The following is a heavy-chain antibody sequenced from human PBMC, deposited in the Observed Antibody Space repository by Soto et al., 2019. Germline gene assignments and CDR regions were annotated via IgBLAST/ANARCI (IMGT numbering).Heavy chain of an antibody. CDR2: ISSSGTTI. CDR1: GFTFNDYY. J-gene: IGHJ6*02. CDR3: AKGYVWGSYRPSMDV. Sequence: QGQLGESGGGLAKPGGSLRLSCAASGFTFNDYYMSWIRQAPGKGLEWVSYISSSGTTIYYADSVKGRFTISRDNARSSLFLQMSSLRAEDTAVYYCAKGYVWGSYRPSMDVWGHGTTVIVSS. D-gene: IGHD3-16*02. V-gene: IGHV3-11*01.